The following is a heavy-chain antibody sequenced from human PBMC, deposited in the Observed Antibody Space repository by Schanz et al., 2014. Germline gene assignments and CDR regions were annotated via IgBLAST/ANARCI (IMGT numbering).Heavy chain of an antibody. CDR1: GFTFSSYA. D-gene: IGHD2-2*01. J-gene: IGHJ4*02. CDR3: AKDLLYGAPMPLNHLDY. V-gene: IGHV3-30-3*01. CDR2: ISYDGSNK. Sequence: VQLLESGGGLVQPGGSLRLSCAASGFTFSSYAMHWVRQAPGKGLEWVAVISYDGSNKCYADSVKGRFTISRDNSKNTLYLQMNSLRAEDTAVYYCAKDLLYGAPMPLNHLDYWGQGTLVTVSS.